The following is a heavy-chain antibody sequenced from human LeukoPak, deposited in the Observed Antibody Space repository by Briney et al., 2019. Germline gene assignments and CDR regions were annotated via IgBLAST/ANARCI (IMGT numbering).Heavy chain of an antibody. Sequence: SETLSLTCAVYGGSFSGYYWSWIRQPPGKGLEWIGEINHSGSTNYNPSLKSRVTISVDTSKNQFSLKLSSVTAADTAVYYCARDVPFDPWGQGTLVTVSS. CDR1: GGSFSGYY. CDR3: ARDVPFDP. V-gene: IGHV4-34*01. CDR2: INHSGST. J-gene: IGHJ5*02. D-gene: IGHD2-2*01.